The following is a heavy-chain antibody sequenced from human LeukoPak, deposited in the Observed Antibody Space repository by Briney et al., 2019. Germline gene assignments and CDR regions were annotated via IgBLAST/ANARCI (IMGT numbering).Heavy chain of an antibody. Sequence: GGSLRLSCAASGFTFSSYSMNWVRHAPGKGLEWVSSISSSSSYIYYADSVKGRFTISRDNSKNTLYLQMNSLRAEDTAVYCCAKVDFYDTSGYYGPTFLDYWGQGTLVTVSS. CDR3: AKVDFYDTSGYYGPTFLDY. V-gene: IGHV3-21*04. CDR2: ISSSSSYI. CDR1: GFTFSSYS. D-gene: IGHD3-22*01. J-gene: IGHJ4*02.